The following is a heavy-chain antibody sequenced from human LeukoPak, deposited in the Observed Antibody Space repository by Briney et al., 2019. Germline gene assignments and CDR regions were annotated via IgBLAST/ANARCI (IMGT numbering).Heavy chain of an antibody. CDR1: GGTFSSYA. D-gene: IGHD2-15*01. CDR2: IIPIFGTA. CDR3: ARGVVWAINWFDP. J-gene: IGHJ5*02. V-gene: IGHV1-69*06. Sequence: SVKVSCKASGGTFSSYAISWVRQAPGQGLEWMGGIIPIFGTANYAQKFQGRVTITADKSTSTAYMELSSLRSEDTAVYYCARGVVWAINWFDPWGQGTLVTVSS.